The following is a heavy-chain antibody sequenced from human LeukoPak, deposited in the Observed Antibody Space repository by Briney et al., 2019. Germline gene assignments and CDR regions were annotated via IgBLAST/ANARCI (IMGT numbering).Heavy chain of an antibody. CDR1: GYTFSDYY. V-gene: IGHV1-2*06. CDR3: ARDSVNLRMHYSDSSSYHDAFDI. CDR2: INPNSGGT. D-gene: IGHD3-22*01. Sequence: ASVNVSCKASGYTFSDYYMHRVRQAPGQGLEWMGRINPNSGGTNYAQKFQGRVTMTRDTSISTAYMELSRLRSDDSAVYYCARDSVNLRMHYSDSSSYHDAFDIWGQGTMVTVSS. J-gene: IGHJ3*02.